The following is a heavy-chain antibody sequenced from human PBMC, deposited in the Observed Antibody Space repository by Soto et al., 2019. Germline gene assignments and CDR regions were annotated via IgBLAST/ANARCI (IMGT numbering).Heavy chain of an antibody. CDR3: ARGVDI. V-gene: IGHV4-30-2*01. CDR2: IYHSGRT. J-gene: IGHJ3*02. Sequence: QLQLQESGSGLVKPSQTQSLTCAVSGGSISSVGYSWGWIRQTPGKVLEWIGYIYHSGRTYYNPPLKSRVTISEDRSKNQFSLKLSSVTAADTAVYSGARGVDIWGQGTMVTVSS. CDR1: GGSISSVGYS.